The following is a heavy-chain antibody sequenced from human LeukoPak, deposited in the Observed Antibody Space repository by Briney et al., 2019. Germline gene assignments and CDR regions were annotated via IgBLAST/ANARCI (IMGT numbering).Heavy chain of an antibody. D-gene: IGHD6-13*01. J-gene: IGHJ1*01. CDR2: ISGSGGST. Sequence: GGSLRLSCAASGFNFSSYAMSWVRQAPGKGLEWVSAISGSGGSTYYADSVKGRFTISRDNSKNTLYLQMNSLRAEERTVYYCAKEYSSSWYWSEYFQHCGQGNLVTVSS. V-gene: IGHV3-23*01. CDR3: AKEYSSSWYWSEYFQH. CDR1: GFNFSSYA.